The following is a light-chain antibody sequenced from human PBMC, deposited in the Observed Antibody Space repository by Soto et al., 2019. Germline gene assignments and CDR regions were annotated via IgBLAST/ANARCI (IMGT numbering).Light chain of an antibody. J-gene: IGLJ2*01. CDR2: EVS. Sequence: QSVLTQPASVSGSPGQSITISCTGTSRDVGGYKYVSWYQQHPGKAPKLIIYEVSNRPSGVSNRFSGSKSGNTASLTISGRQAEDEADYYCTSYRGSSTLVFGGGTKLTVL. V-gene: IGLV2-14*01. CDR3: TSYRGSSTLV. CDR1: SRDVGGYKY.